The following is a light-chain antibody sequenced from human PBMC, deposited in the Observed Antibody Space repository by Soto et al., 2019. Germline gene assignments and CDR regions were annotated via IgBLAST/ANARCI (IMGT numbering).Light chain of an antibody. J-gene: IGLJ1*01. CDR2: EVS. Sequence: QSVLTQPASVSGSPGQSISISCTGTSSDVGRYNYVSWYQQHPGKAPKLMIYEVSNRPSGVSDRFSGSKSGNTASLTISGLQAEDEAYYYCSSKRSGTPVVFGTGTQLTVL. V-gene: IGLV2-14*01. CDR1: SSDVGRYNY. CDR3: SSKRSGTPVV.